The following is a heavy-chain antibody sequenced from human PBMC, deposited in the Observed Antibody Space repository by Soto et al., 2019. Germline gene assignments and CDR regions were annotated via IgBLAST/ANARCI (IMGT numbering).Heavy chain of an antibody. Sequence: QLQLQESGPGLVKPSETLSLTCTVSDDSIGRSNYFWGWIRQPPGKGLEWIGNIFYSGNTDYNPSLKIRVTIALDTSSYHFSLRVSSVTAADTAVYYCARQLYSGDSSGSFGYWGPGALVIVSS. CDR3: ARQLYSGDSSGSFGY. CDR2: IFYSGNT. V-gene: IGHV4-39*01. CDR1: DDSIGRSNYF. D-gene: IGHD6-19*01. J-gene: IGHJ4*02.